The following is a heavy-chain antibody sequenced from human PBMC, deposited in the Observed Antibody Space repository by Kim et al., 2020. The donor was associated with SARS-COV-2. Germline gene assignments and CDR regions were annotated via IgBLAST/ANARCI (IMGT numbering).Heavy chain of an antibody. V-gene: IGHV3-30*04. Sequence: GGSLRLSCAASGFTFSSYAMHWVRQAPGKGLEWVAVISYDGSNKYYVASVKGRFTISRDNSKNTLYLKMNSLRAEDTAVYYCARAGRVYEPSYYYYSGMDVWGQGTTVTVSS. CDR2: ISYDGSNK. CDR1: GFTFSSYA. D-gene: IGHD3-16*01. J-gene: IGHJ6*02. CDR3: ARAGRVYEPSYYYYSGMDV.